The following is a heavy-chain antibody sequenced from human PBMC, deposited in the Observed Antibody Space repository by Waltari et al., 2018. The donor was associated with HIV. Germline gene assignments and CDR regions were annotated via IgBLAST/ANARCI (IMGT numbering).Heavy chain of an antibody. CDR1: GFTFSSYW. J-gene: IGHJ4*02. Sequence: EVQLVESGGGLVQPGGSLRLSCADSGFTFSSYWMTWVRQAPGKGLEWVANIKEDGSEKYYVDSVKGRFTISRDNAKNSLHLQMNSLRVDDTAVYYCARDGKLAKYSCDYWGQGTLVTVSS. V-gene: IGHV3-7*01. CDR3: ARDGKLAKYSCDY. D-gene: IGHD5-18*01. CDR2: IKEDGSEK.